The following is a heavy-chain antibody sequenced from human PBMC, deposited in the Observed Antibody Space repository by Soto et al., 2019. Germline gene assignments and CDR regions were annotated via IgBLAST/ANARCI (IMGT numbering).Heavy chain of an antibody. D-gene: IGHD6-13*01. CDR1: GSTITAYG. CDR3: ASSSIAAAGPFDY. J-gene: IGHJ4*02. V-gene: IGHV1-18*01. CDR2: ISSHNGNT. Sequence: QVQLVQSGDEVKQPGASVKVSCKASGSTITAYGISWVRQAPGQGLEWMAWISSHNGNTYYAQNLQGRVTMTTDTSQSTAYMELRSLRSDDTAVYYCASSSIAAAGPFDYWGQGALVTVSS.